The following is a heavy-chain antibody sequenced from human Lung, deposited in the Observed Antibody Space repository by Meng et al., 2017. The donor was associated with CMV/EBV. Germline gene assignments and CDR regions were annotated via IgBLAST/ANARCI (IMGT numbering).Heavy chain of an antibody. D-gene: IGHD6-19*01. J-gene: IGHJ6*02. CDR2: ISWNSGRV. CDR3: AKDSSDVCYYGMDV. V-gene: IGHV3-9*01. CDR1: GFTFADYA. Sequence: SLKISCAASGFTFADYAIHWVRQAPGKGLEWVSCISWNSGRVGYSDSVKGRFTITRDNAKNSLYLQMNSLRGDDTALYYCAKDSSDVCYYGMDVWGQGXTVTVSS.